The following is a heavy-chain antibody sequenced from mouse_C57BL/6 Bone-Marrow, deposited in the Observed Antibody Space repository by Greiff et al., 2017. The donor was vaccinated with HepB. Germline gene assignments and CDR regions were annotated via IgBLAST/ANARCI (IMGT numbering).Heavy chain of an antibody. CDR1: GFTFSDYG. V-gene: IGHV5-17*03. CDR3: ARDRPLYAMDY. Sequence: EVMLVESGGGLVKPGGSLKLSCAASGFTFSDYGMHWVRQAPEKGLEWVAYISSGSSTIYYADTVKGRFTISRDNAKNTLFLQMSSLKSEDTATYYCARDRPLYAMDYWGQGTSVTVSS. CDR2: ISSGSSTI. J-gene: IGHJ4*01.